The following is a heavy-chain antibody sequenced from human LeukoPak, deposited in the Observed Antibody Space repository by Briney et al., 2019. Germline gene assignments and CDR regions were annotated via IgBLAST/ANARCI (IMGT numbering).Heavy chain of an antibody. Sequence: PSETLSLTCTVSGGSISSGSYCWRWIRQPPGKGLEWIGEINHSGSTNYNPSRKSRVTISVDTSKNQFSLKLSSVTAADTAVYYCASREWELLSWGQGTLVTVYS. CDR2: INHSGST. J-gene: IGHJ1*01. D-gene: IGHD1-26*01. CDR1: GGSISSGSYC. V-gene: IGHV4-39*07. CDR3: ASREWELLS.